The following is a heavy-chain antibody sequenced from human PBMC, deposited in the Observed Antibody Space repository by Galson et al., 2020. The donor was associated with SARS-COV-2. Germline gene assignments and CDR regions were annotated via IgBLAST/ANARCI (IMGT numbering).Heavy chain of an antibody. CDR3: VRWSAGNADY. V-gene: IGHV3-72*01. J-gene: IGHJ4*01. Sequence: TGGSLRLACAVSGFTLSDHYIDCVRQAPGKGLEWVARSKNRRNSYSTEYAASVNGRFTIPRDDSKNSVYLQRNSLKSDDTAVYYCVRWSAGNADYWGHETLITVSS. CDR2: SKNRRNSYST. CDR1: GFTLSDHY. D-gene: IGHD4-4*01.